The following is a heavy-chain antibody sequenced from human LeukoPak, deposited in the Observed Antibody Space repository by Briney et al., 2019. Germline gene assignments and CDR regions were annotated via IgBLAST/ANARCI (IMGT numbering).Heavy chain of an antibody. CDR1: GYTFTSYY. Sequence: SVKVSCKASGYTFTSYYMHWVRQAPGQGLEWMGGTIPIFGTANYAQKFQGRVTITTDESTSTAYMELSSLRSEDTAVYYCASSAYYYDSSGYYYGGFDYWGQGTLVTVSS. CDR3: ASSAYYYDSSGYYYGGFDY. V-gene: IGHV1-69*05. J-gene: IGHJ4*02. CDR2: TIPIFGTA. D-gene: IGHD3-22*01.